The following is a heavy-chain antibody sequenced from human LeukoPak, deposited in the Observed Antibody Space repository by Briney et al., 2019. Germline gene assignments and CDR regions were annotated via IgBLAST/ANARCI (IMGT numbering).Heavy chain of an antibody. D-gene: IGHD6-13*01. V-gene: IGHV3-30*18. Sequence: GGSLRLSCAASRFTFNKYGMHWVRQAPGKVLEWVAVISFDGTNKFYADSVKGRFTISRDNSKKTVYLQMNSLRAEDAAVYYCAKGGGTGYSSSWYSNWGQGTLVTVSS. CDR1: RFTFNKYG. J-gene: IGHJ4*02. CDR2: ISFDGTNK. CDR3: AKGGGTGYSSSWYSN.